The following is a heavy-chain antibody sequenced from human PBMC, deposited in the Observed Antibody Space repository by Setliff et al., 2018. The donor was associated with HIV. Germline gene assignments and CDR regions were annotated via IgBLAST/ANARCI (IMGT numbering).Heavy chain of an antibody. D-gene: IGHD2-21*02. CDR1: GFSFTNYW. Sequence: GESLKISCKGSGFSFTNYWIGWVRQMPGKGLEWMGIIYPGDSDTRYSPSFQGQVTISADKSISTAHLQWSSLKASDTAMYYCARLSVVTATRIYYFTYWGQGTLVTVSS. V-gene: IGHV5-51*01. J-gene: IGHJ4*02. CDR2: IYPGDSDT. CDR3: ARLSVVTATRIYYFTY.